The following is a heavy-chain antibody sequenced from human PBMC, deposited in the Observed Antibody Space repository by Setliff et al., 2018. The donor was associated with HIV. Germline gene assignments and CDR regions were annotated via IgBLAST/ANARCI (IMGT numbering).Heavy chain of an antibody. CDR1: GGSFSGYY. J-gene: IGHJ3*02. CDR2: VYSTGST. D-gene: IGHD3-9*01. Sequence: SETLSLTCAVYGGSFSGYYWSWIRQPPGKGLEWIGYVYSTGSTNSKSSLKSRVTISVDTSKNQFSLKLSSVTAADTAVYYCARVATGPESFDIWGQGTMVTVSS. V-gene: IGHV4-59*01. CDR3: ARVATGPESFDI.